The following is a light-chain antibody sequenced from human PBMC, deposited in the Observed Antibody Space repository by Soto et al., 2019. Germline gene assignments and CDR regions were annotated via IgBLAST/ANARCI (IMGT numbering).Light chain of an antibody. Sequence: IQLTQSPSSLSASVGDRVTISCRASQGISYYLAWYQQKPGKAPKLLIYAASTLQSGVPSRFSGSGSGTDFTLTISGLQPEDFATYYCQQVNSFSSTTVGQGTRLETK. CDR2: AAS. V-gene: IGKV1-9*01. CDR1: QGISYY. CDR3: QQVNSFSSTT. J-gene: IGKJ5*01.